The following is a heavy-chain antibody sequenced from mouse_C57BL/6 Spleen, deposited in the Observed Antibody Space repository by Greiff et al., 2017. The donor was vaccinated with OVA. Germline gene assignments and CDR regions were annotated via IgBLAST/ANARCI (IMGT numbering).Heavy chain of an antibody. CDR2: INPNNGGT. Sequence: VPLQQSGPELVKPGASVKISCKASGYTFTDYYLNWVKQSHGKSLEWIGDINPNNGGTSYNQKFKGKATLTVDKSSSTAYMELRSLTAEDSAVYYCARGYVDYWGQGTTLTVSS. J-gene: IGHJ2*01. V-gene: IGHV1-26*01. CDR3: ARGYVDY. CDR1: GYTFTDYY.